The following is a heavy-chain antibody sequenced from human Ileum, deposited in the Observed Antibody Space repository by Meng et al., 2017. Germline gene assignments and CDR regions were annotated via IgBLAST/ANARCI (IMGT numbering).Heavy chain of an antibody. CDR1: GFSFSIYA. Sequence: GEFLKTSCVASGFSFSIYAMSWVRQAPGKGLECVSIIGRSGSDAYYADSVKGRFTISRDNSKNTMYLQMNSLRDEDTAVYFCAKDVMSSSFSWGQGTLVTVSS. CDR3: AKDVMSSSFS. CDR2: IGRSGSDA. V-gene: IGHV3-23*01. J-gene: IGHJ5*02. D-gene: IGHD6-13*01.